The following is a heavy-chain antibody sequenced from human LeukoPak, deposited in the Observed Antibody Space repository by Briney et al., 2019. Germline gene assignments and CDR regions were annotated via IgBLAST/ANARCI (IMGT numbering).Heavy chain of an antibody. CDR3: ARANIHFDY. Sequence: SETLSLTCTVSGGSMSGGSDFWGWIRQPPGKGLEWIGSIYYSGSTYYNPSLKSRVTISVDTSKNQFSLKLSSVTAADTAVYYCARANIHFDYWGQGTLVTVSS. D-gene: IGHD2/OR15-2a*01. CDR2: IYYSGST. V-gene: IGHV4-39*07. J-gene: IGHJ4*02. CDR1: GGSMSGGSDF.